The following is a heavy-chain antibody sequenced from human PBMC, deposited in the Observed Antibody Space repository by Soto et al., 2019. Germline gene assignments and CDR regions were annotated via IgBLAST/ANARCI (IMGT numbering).Heavy chain of an antibody. D-gene: IGHD3-16*01. V-gene: IGHV3-23*01. CDR1: GFMFSDYA. J-gene: IGHJ5*01. CDR2: LLRPGRST. CDR3: AKDAIANDGIWLMDS. Sequence: PVGSLRLSCAASGFMFSDYAMTWARQAPGKELEWVSGLLRPGRSTYYADSVKGRFTISGDTSANTVYLQMDSLRAEDTAVYYCAKDAIANDGIWLMDSWGHGTVVTSP.